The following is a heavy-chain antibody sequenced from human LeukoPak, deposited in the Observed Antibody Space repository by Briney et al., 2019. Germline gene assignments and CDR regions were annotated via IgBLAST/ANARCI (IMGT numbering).Heavy chain of an antibody. CDR1: GYTFTTYT. D-gene: IGHD3-10*01. V-gene: IGHV1-3*02. CDR3: ARDLGYGSGSYYNPPALGY. CDR2: SNAGNGNT. J-gene: IGHJ4*02. Sequence: GASVKVSCKASGYTFTTYTMHWVRQAPGQRLEWMGWSNAGNGNTKYSQELQGRVTITRDTSAITAYMELSSLRSDDTAVYYCARDLGYGSGSYYNPPALGYWGQGTLVTVSS.